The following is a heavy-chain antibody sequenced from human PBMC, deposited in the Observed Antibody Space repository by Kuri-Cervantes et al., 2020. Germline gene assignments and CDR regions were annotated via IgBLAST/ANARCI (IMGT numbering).Heavy chain of an antibody. CDR1: GYTFTSYA. CDR2: INAGNGNT. J-gene: IGHJ6*02. D-gene: IGHD3-16*01. Sequence: ASVKVSCKASGYTFTSYAMHWVRQAPGQRLEWMGWINAGNGNTKYSQKFQGRVTITRDTSASTAYKELSSLRSEDTAVYYCARGGEWAYYYYYGMDVWGQGTTVTVSS. CDR3: ARGGEWAYYYYYGMDV. V-gene: IGHV1-3*01.